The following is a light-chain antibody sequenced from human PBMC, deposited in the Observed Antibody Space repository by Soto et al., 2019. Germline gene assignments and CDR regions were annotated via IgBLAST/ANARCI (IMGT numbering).Light chain of an antibody. V-gene: IGLV1-40*01. Sequence: QSALTQPPSVSGAPGQRVTISCTGSSSNIGAGYDVHWYQQLPGTAPKLLIYSNSNRPSGVPDRFSGSKSGTSAALAITGLQAEDESDYYCHSYDSSLSGHVVFGGGTKLTVL. CDR2: SNS. CDR3: HSYDSSLSGHVV. CDR1: SSNIGAGYD. J-gene: IGLJ2*01.